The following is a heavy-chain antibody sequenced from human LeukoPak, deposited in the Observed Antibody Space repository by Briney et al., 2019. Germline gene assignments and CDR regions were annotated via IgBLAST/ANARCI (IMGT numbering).Heavy chain of an antibody. CDR3: ARHGYYYYTSGCFGY. Sequence: SETLSLTCTVSGGSISSSFYYWGWLRQPPGKGLEWIGSTYYSGTTYYKPSLKSRVSVSVDTSKNQLSLNLTSVTAADTALYYCARHGYYYYTSGCFGYWGQGILVTVSS. CDR1: GGSISSSFYY. CDR2: TYYSGTT. J-gene: IGHJ4*02. V-gene: IGHV4-39*01. D-gene: IGHD3-22*01.